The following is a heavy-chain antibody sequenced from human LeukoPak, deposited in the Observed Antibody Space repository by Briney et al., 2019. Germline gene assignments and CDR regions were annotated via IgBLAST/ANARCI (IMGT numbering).Heavy chain of an antibody. J-gene: IGHJ4*02. Sequence: GGSLRLSCAASGFTFSSYGMHWVRQAPGKGLEWVAVVSYDGGNKNYEDSVKGRFTISRDNSKNTLYLQMNSLRAEDTAVYCCAKEDYFGSGSYLGYWGQGTLVTVSS. V-gene: IGHV3-30*18. CDR2: VSYDGGNK. D-gene: IGHD3-10*01. CDR3: AKEDYFGSGSYLGY. CDR1: GFTFSSYG.